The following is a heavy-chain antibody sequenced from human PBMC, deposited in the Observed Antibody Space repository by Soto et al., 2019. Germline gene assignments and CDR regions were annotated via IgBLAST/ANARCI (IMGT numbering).Heavy chain of an antibody. CDR3: ASGHHRWLQLWYFDL. Sequence: QVQLVQSGAEVKKPGSSVTVSCKASGGTFSSYTISWVRQAPGQGLEWMGGIIPIFGTVNYAQKFQGRVTITADESTSTVYMELSRLIAEDTALYYWASGHHRWLQLWYFDLWGRGTLVTVSS. CDR1: GGTFSSYT. CDR2: IIPIFGTV. D-gene: IGHD5-12*01. J-gene: IGHJ2*01. V-gene: IGHV1-69*12.